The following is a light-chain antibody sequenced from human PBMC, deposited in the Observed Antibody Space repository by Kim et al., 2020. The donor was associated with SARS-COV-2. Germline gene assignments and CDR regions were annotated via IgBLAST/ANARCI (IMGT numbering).Light chain of an antibody. CDR1: QTISSY. J-gene: IGKJ1*01. V-gene: IGKV3-15*01. CDR3: QQYNNWPPL. Sequence: EIVMTQSPATLSVSPGDTATLSCRASQTISSYLAWYQQKPGQAPRLLIYDASTRATDIPARFSGSGSETEFTLTISSLQSEDFALYYCQQYNNWPPLFGQGTKVDIK. CDR2: DAS.